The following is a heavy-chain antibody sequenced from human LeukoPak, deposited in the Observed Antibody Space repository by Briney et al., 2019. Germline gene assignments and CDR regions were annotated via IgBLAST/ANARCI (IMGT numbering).Heavy chain of an antibody. V-gene: IGHV3-23*01. D-gene: IGHD6-13*01. CDR1: TFTFSTYA. CDR3: AKDRGIAAAGPSYYFDY. Sequence: GGSLRLSCAASTFTFSTYAMSWVRQAPGKGLQWVSVISASGGSTYYADSVKGRFTLSRDNSKNTLYLQMNSLRAEDTAVYYCAKDRGIAAAGPSYYFDYWGQGTLVTVSS. CDR2: ISASGGST. J-gene: IGHJ4*02.